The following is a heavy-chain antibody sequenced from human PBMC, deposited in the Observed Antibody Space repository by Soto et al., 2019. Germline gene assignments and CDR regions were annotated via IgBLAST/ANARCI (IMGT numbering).Heavy chain of an antibody. CDR2: IYYSGST. D-gene: IGHD5-12*01. J-gene: IGHJ5*02. CDR3: ARVSGGYGGFVWFDP. CDR1: GGSISSSSYY. V-gene: IGHV4-39*07. Sequence: SETLSLTCTVSGGSISSSSYYWGWIRQPPGKGLEWIGSIYYSGSTYYNPSLKSRVTISVDTSKNQFSLKLSSVTAADTAVYYCARVSGGYGGFVWFDPWGQGTLVTVSS.